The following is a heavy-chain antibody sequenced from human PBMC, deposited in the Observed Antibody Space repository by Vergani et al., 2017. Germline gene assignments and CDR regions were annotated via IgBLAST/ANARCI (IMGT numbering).Heavy chain of an antibody. D-gene: IGHD3-10*01. CDR3: AXLITMVRGVSPRTGFDP. CDR1: GYSFTSYW. CDR2: IDPSDSYT. J-gene: IGHJ5*02. Sequence: EVQLVQSGAEVKKPGESLRISCKGSGYSFTSYWISWVRQMPGKGLEWMGRIDPSDSYTNYSPSFQGHVTISADKSISTAYLQWSSLKASDTAMYYCAXLITMVRGVSPRTGFDPWGQGTLVTVSS. V-gene: IGHV5-10-1*01.